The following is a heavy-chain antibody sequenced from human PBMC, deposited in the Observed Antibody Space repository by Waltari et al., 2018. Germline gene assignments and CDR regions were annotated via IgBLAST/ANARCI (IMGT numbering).Heavy chain of an antibody. D-gene: IGHD1-26*01. Sequence: QVQLVQSGAEVKKPGSSVKVSCTASGRPFSSYAISWVRPGPGQGLEWMGGIIPIFGTANYAQKFQGRVTITADESTSTAYMELSSLRSEDTAVYYCARVPVGAPHAFDIWGQGTMVTVSS. CDR3: ARVPVGAPHAFDI. CDR1: GRPFSSYA. V-gene: IGHV1-69*12. J-gene: IGHJ3*02. CDR2: IIPIFGTA.